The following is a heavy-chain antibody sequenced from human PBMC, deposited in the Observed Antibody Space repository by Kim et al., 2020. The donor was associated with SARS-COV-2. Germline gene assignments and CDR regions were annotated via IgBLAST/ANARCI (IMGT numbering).Heavy chain of an antibody. V-gene: IGHV3-23*01. Sequence: GGSLRLSCSASGFTFGRHDMNWVRQSSGKGLEWVSTIKGSDGGSTYHADSVKGRFTISRDSSKTTLSLQMNGLRAEDTAVYYCATSWDVWGQGTTVTVSS. CDR3: ATSWDV. CDR1: GFTFGRHD. J-gene: IGHJ6*02. CDR2: IKGSDGGST.